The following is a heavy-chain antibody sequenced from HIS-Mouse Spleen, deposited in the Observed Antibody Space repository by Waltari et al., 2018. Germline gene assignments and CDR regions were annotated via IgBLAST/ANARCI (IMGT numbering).Heavy chain of an antibody. D-gene: IGHD6-13*01. J-gene: IGHJ2*01. CDR1: GGSISSSSYY. V-gene: IGHV4-39*07. Sequence: QLQLQESDPGLVKPSETLSLTCTVAGGSISSSSYYWGWFRQPPGKGLEWIGSIYYSGSTYYNPSLKSRVTISVDTSKNQFSLKLSSVTAADTAVYYCAREIPYSSSWYDWYFDLWGRGTLVTVSS. CDR3: AREIPYSSSWYDWYFDL. CDR2: IYYSGST.